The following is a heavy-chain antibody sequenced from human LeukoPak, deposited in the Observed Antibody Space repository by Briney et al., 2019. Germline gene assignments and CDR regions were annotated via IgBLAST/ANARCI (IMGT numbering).Heavy chain of an antibody. Sequence: PGRSLRLSCAASGFTFSSYATHWVRQAPGKGLEWVAVISYDGSNKYYADSVKGRFTISRDNSKNTLYLQMNSLRAEDTAVYFCTRQSENYSLDYWGQGTLVTVSS. J-gene: IGHJ4*02. CDR1: GFTFSSYA. CDR3: TRQSENYSLDY. CDR2: ISYDGSNK. D-gene: IGHD2-21*01. V-gene: IGHV3-30-3*01.